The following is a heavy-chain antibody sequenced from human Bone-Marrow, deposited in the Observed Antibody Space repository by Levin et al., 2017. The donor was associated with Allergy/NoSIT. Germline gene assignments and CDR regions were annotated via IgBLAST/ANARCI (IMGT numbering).Heavy chain of an antibody. J-gene: IGHJ4*02. CDR1: GFALSNYP. CDR2: IANGDKT. V-gene: IGHV3-23*01. CDR3: AKLTPAASAADY. Sequence: GGSLRLSCAASGFALSNYPMSWVRQAPGRGLEWVSSIANGDKTYHADSVEGRFTVSRDSSRNTVYLEMKRLRVEDTAIYFCAKLTPAASAADYWGQGTLVTVSS. D-gene: IGHD6-25*01.